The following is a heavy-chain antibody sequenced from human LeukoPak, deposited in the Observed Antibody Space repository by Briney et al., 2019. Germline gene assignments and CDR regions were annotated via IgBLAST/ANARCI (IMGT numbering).Heavy chain of an antibody. Sequence: GGSLRLSCAASGFTVSNNYMSWVRQAPGKGLEWVSILHSGGTTYYADSVKGRFTISKDISKNTLYLQMNSLRAEDTAMYYCARGAYRISWPGIDYWGQGTLVTVSS. CDR3: ARGAYRISWPGIDY. J-gene: IGHJ4*02. D-gene: IGHD3-16*02. CDR2: LHSGGTT. CDR1: GFTVSNNY. V-gene: IGHV3-53*01.